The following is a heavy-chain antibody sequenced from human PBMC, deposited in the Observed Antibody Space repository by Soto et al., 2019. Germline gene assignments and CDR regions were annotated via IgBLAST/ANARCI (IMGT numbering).Heavy chain of an antibody. CDR3: GKDEGYSSGWSYLDY. J-gene: IGHJ4*02. Sequence: QVQLVQSGTEVKKPGDSVKVSCKASGYTFTSYAIPWVRQAPGQSLEWMGWINPGKTNPIYSEKFQGRLTFTRDTSASTNYMELRNLRSEDTAVYFCGKDEGYSSGWSYLDYWGQGALVTVSS. V-gene: IGHV1-3*01. D-gene: IGHD6-19*01. CDR1: GYTFTSYA. CDR2: INPGKTNP.